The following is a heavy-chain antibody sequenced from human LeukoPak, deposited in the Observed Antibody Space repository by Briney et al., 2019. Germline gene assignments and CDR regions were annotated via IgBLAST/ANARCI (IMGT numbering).Heavy chain of an antibody. J-gene: IGHJ4*02. Sequence: ASVKVSCKASGGTFISYSISWVRQAPGQGLEWMGGIIPIFGTANYAQKFQGRVTITTDESTSTAYMELSSLRSEDTAVYYCARAPYCGGDCYRHYFDYWGQGTLVTVSS. CDR1: GGTFISYS. D-gene: IGHD2-21*02. V-gene: IGHV1-69*05. CDR2: IIPIFGTA. CDR3: ARAPYCGGDCYRHYFDY.